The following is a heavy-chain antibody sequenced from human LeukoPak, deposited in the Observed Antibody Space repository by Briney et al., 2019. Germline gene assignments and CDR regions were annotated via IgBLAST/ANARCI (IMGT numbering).Heavy chain of an antibody. J-gene: IGHJ4*02. CDR1: GYTFTNYY. CDR2: INPSGGST. V-gene: IGHV1-46*01. CDR3: WGDVLAARQPTYFDY. D-gene: IGHD6-6*01. Sequence: ASVKVSCKASGYTFTNYYVHWVRHAPGQGLEWMGVINPSGGSTNYAQKFQGRVTMTRDTSTSTVYMELSSLRSEDTAVYYCWGDVLAARQPTYFDYGDQGTLVNVSS.